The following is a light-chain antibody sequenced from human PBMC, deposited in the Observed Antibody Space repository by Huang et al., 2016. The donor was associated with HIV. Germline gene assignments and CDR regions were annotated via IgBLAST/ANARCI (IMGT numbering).Light chain of an antibody. Sequence: EIVLTQSPDTLSLSPGERATVSCSASQSVTRNYLAWYKKRPGQAPKLLIDGASPRATGIPDRFSGSGSGTDFTLTISRLAPEDFAVYYCQQFGSSPPYSFGQGTKLEIK. CDR3: QQFGSSPPYS. V-gene: IGKV3-20*01. J-gene: IGKJ2*03. CDR2: GAS. CDR1: QSVTRNY.